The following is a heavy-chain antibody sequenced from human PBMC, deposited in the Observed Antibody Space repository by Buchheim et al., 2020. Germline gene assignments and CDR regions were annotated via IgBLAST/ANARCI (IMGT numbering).Heavy chain of an antibody. CDR3: AREAIAVAGTGGSYYGMDV. D-gene: IGHD6-19*01. CDR2: INPNSGGT. J-gene: IGHJ6*02. Sequence: QVQLVQSGAEVKKPGASVKVSCKASGYTFTGYYMHWVRQAPGQGLEWMGWINPNSGGTNYAQKFQGWVIMTRDTSISTAYMELSRLRSDDTAVYYCAREAIAVAGTGGSYYGMDVWGQGTT. V-gene: IGHV1-2*04. CDR1: GYTFTGYY.